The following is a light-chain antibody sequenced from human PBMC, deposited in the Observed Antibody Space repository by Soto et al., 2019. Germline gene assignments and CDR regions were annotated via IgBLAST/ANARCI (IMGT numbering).Light chain of an antibody. V-gene: IGKV1-5*03. J-gene: IGKJ1*01. CDR1: QSISSW. CDR2: MAS. CDR3: QQYHSSSKT. Sequence: DIQMTQSPSTLSASVGDRVTITCRASQSISSWLAWYQQKTGKAPKLLIYMASSLQSGVPSRFSGSGSGTEFTLTISSLQPDDFATYYCQQYHSSSKTFGQGTKVEIK.